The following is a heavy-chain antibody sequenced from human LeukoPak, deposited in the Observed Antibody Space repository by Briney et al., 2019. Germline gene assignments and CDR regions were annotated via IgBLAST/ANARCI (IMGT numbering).Heavy chain of an antibody. CDR2: MNPNRGNT. CDR1: GYTFTSYD. CDR3: AREIGYCSSTSCLYYYYYYYGMDV. Sequence: ASVKVSCKASGYTFTSYDINWVRQATGQGLEWMGWMNPNRGNTGYAQKFQGRVTMTRNSSISTAYMELSSLRSEDTAVYYCAREIGYCSSTSCLYYYYYYYGMDVWGQGTTVTVSS. J-gene: IGHJ6*02. D-gene: IGHD2-2*01. V-gene: IGHV1-8*01.